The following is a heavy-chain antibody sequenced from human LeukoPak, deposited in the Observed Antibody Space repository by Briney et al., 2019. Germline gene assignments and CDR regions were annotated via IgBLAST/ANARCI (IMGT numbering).Heavy chain of an antibody. Sequence: GESLKISCKGSGYSFTSYWIAWVRQMPGKGLEWMGIIYPGDSDSRYSPSFQGQVTISADKSISTAYLQWSSLKASDAAMYYCARQYCGGDCNSKGAFDIWGQGTMVTVSS. D-gene: IGHD2-21*02. CDR1: GYSFTSYW. V-gene: IGHV5-51*01. CDR3: ARQYCGGDCNSKGAFDI. CDR2: IYPGDSDS. J-gene: IGHJ3*02.